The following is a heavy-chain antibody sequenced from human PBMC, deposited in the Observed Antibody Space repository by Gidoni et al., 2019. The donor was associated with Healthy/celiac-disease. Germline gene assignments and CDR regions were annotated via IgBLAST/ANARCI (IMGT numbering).Heavy chain of an antibody. CDR2: ISAYNGNT. CDR3: ARDGPYYYDSSGYYTFDY. J-gene: IGHJ4*02. Sequence: QVQLVQSGAEVKKPGASVKVSCKASGYTFTSYVISWVRQAPGQGLEWMGWISAYNGNTNYAQKLQGRVTMTTDTSTSTAYMELRSLRSDDTAVYYCARDGPYYYDSSGYYTFDYWGQGTLVTVSS. D-gene: IGHD3-22*01. V-gene: IGHV1-18*01. CDR1: GYTFTSYV.